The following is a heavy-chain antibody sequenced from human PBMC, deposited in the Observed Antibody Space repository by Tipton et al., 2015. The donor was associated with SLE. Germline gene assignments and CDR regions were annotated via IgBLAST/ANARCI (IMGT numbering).Heavy chain of an antibody. D-gene: IGHD6-19*01. Sequence: SLRLSCAASGFTFSSYSMNWVRQAPGKGLEWVSYISSSSSTIYYADSVKGRFTISRDNAKNSLYLQMNSLRAEDTAVYYCARDRAVAGPRAEYFQHWGQGTLVTVSS. J-gene: IGHJ1*01. CDR1: GFTFSSYS. CDR2: ISSSSSTI. V-gene: IGHV3-48*01. CDR3: ARDRAVAGPRAEYFQH.